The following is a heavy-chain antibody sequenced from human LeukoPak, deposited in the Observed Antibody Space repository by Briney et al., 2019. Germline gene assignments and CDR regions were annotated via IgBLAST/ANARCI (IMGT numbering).Heavy chain of an antibody. Sequence: SETLSLTCAVSGGSLSSSNWWSWVRQPPGKGLEWVGEIYHSGGTNYNPSLKSRFTISVDKSKNQFSLKLSSVTAADTAVYYCARVAAAAGTVYFQHWGQGTLVTVSS. V-gene: IGHV4-4*02. J-gene: IGHJ1*01. D-gene: IGHD6-13*01. CDR1: GGSLSSSNW. CDR2: IYHSGGT. CDR3: ARVAAAAGTVYFQH.